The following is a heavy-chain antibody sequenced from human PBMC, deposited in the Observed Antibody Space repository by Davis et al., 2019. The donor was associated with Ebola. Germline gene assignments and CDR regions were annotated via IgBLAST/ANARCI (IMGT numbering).Heavy chain of an antibody. CDR1: GGSISSYY. V-gene: IGHV4-59*08. J-gene: IGHJ6*03. CDR3: ARHERYYYMDV. Sequence: PSETLSLTCTVSGGSISSYYWNWIRQPPGKGLEWIGYIYYSGSTNYNPSLKSRVTISVDTSKNQFSLRLSSVTAADTAVYYCARHERYYYMDVWGKGTTVTVSS. CDR2: IYYSGST.